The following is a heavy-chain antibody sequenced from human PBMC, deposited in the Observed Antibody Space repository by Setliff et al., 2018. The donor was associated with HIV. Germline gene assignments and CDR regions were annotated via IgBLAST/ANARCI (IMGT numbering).Heavy chain of an antibody. CDR1: GASVSDTIW. CDR3: ARGVDGSYRKFFDN. Sequence: PSETLSLTCAVSGASVSDTIWWSWVRQSPGKGLEWIGEMYHSGTTNYNPSLKSRVPLSLVKSRNQISLKVTSVTATDTAVYYCARGVDGSYRKFFDNWGQGTLVTVSS. V-gene: IGHV4-4*02. D-gene: IGHD1-26*01. J-gene: IGHJ4*02. CDR2: MYHSGTT.